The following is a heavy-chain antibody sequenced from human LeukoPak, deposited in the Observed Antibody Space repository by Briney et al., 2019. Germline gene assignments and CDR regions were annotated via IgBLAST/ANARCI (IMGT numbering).Heavy chain of an antibody. Sequence: ASVKVSCKASGYTFSTYAISWVRLAPGQGLEWMGWISVYNGDAKYPQKFQDRVTMSTDTSTGTAYMELRSLRSDDTAVYYCARDGRYGDYPFDYWGQGTLVTVSS. CDR1: GYTFSTYA. J-gene: IGHJ4*02. V-gene: IGHV1-18*01. CDR2: ISVYNGDA. CDR3: ARDGRYGDYPFDY. D-gene: IGHD4-17*01.